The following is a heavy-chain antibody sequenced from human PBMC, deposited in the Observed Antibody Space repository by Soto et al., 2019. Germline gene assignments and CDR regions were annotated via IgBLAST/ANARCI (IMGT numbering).Heavy chain of an antibody. V-gene: IGHV1-3*01. Sequence: ASVKVSCKTSGYTFSSYAMHWVRQAPGQRLEWMGWINAGNGNTKYSQKFQGSVTITRDTSASTAYMELSSLRSEDTAVYYCATVRFLEWLLYDWGQGTLVTV. J-gene: IGHJ4*02. CDR2: INAGNGNT. CDR1: GYTFSSYA. CDR3: ATVRFLEWLLYD. D-gene: IGHD3-3*01.